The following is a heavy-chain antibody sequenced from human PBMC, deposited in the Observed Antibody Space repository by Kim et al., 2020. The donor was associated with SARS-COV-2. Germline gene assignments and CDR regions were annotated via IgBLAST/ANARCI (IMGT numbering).Heavy chain of an antibody. CDR2: ISSSSSYI. CDR1: GFTFSSYS. Sequence: GGSLRLSCAASGFTFSSYSMNWVRQAPGKGLEWVSSISSSSSYIYYADSVKGRFTISRDNAKNSLYLQMNSLRAEDTAVYYCARDHGGFGDYGMDVWGQGTTVTVSS. D-gene: IGHD3-10*01. CDR3: ARDHGGFGDYGMDV. V-gene: IGHV3-21*01. J-gene: IGHJ6*02.